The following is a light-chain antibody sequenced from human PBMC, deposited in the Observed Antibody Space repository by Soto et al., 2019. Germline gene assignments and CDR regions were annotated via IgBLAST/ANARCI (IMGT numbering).Light chain of an antibody. V-gene: IGLV2-14*01. CDR1: SNDIGGYNY. CDR3: SSFSVASPL. Sequence: QSALTQPASMSRSPGQSVTISCAGTSNDIGGYNYVSWYQHHPGTAPKLIIYDVSSRPSGVSHRFSGSKSGNTASLTISGLQAEDQADYYCSSFSVASPLFGTGTKLTVL. CDR2: DVS. J-gene: IGLJ1*01.